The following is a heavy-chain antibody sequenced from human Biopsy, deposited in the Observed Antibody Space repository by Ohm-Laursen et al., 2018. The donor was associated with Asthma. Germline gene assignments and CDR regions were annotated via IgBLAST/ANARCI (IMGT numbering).Heavy chain of an antibody. CDR2: IIPIFGTA. CDR1: GGTFSSYA. J-gene: IGHJ6*02. D-gene: IGHD1-7*01. V-gene: IGHV1-69*01. CDR3: ARDPHNSYLASLRTKFNYYYYGMDV. Sequence: SSVKVSCKASGGTFSSYAISWVRQAPGQGLEWMGGIIPIFGTANYAQKFQGRVTITADESTSTAYMELGSLRSEDTAVYYCARDPHNSYLASLRTKFNYYYYGMDVWGQGTTVTVSS.